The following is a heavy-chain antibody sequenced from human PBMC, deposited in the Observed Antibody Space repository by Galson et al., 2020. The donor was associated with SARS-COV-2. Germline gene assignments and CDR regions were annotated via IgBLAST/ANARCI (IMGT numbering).Heavy chain of an antibody. V-gene: IGHV4-59*01. CDR3: ARESYDSRGYYLAYFDY. J-gene: IGHJ4*02. D-gene: IGHD3-22*01. CDR1: GVSISSYY. CDR2: IYYSGST. Sequence: SETLSLTCTVSGVSISSYYWSWIRQPPGKGLEWIGYIYYSGSTNYNPSLKSRVTISVDTSKNQFSLKLSSVTAADTAVYYCARESYDSRGYYLAYFDYWGQGTLVTVSS.